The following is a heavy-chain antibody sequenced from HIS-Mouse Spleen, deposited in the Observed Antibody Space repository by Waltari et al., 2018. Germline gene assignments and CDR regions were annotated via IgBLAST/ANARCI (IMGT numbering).Heavy chain of an antibody. CDR3: AREIPYSSSWYDWYFDL. D-gene: IGHD6-13*01. CDR2: IYYSGST. J-gene: IGHJ2*01. CDR1: GASISRSSYY. V-gene: IGHV4-39*07. Sequence: QLQLPESGPGLVKPSETLSLTCTVSGASISRSSYYLGWIRQPPGKGLEWFGSIYYSGSTYYNPSLKSRVTISVDTSKNKFSLKLSSVTAADTAVYYCAREIPYSSSWYDWYFDLWGRGTLVTVSS.